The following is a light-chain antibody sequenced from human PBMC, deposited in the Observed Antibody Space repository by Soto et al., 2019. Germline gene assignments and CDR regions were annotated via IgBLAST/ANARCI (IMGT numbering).Light chain of an antibody. CDR2: DVS. CDR1: QSVTAS. CDR3: LQDYGDSWT. J-gene: IGKJ1*01. V-gene: IGKV1-5*01. Sequence: DIQMTQSPSTLSASVGDSVTITCRASQSVTASLAWYQQKPGEAPKLLIYDVSNLETGVPSRFSGSRSGTEFTLTISSLQPEDFASYYCLQDYGDSWTFGQGTKVDIK.